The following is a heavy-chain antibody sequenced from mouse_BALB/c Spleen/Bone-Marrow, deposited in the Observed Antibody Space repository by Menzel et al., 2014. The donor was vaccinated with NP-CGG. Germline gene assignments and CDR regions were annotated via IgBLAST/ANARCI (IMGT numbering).Heavy chain of an antibody. CDR2: IHYSGST. D-gene: IGHD1-2*01. CDR3: AREARTTARFAY. Sequence: VQLQQSGPVPVKHSQSLSLTCTVTAYSITSGYGWHWIRQFPGNRLEWMGYIHYSGSTHYIPSLKSRISITRDTSKNQFFLQLNSVTTEDTATYYCAREARTTARFAYWGQGTLVTVSA. CDR1: AYSITSGYG. J-gene: IGHJ3*01. V-gene: IGHV3-1*02.